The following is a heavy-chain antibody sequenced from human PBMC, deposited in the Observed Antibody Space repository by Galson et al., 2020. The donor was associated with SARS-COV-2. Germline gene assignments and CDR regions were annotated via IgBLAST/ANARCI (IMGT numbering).Heavy chain of an antibody. V-gene: IGHV1-18*04. CDR1: GYTFTSNG. CDR2: ISAYNGNT. J-gene: IGHJ4*02. CDR3: ARDSQWELLDY. Sequence: ASVKVSCKASGYTFTSNGISWVRKAPGKGLEGMGGISAYNGNTNYAQKLQGRVTMTTDTSTSTAYMELRSLRSDDTAVYYCARDSQWELLDYWGQGTLVTVSS. D-gene: IGHD1-26*01.